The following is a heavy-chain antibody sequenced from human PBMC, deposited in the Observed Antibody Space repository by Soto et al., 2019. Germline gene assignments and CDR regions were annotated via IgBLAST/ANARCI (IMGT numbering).Heavy chain of an antibody. D-gene: IGHD2-2*01. CDR1: GGSISSGGYY. J-gene: IGHJ5*02. CDR2: IYYSGST. Sequence: SETLSLTCTVSGGSISSGGYYWSWIRQHPGKGLEWIGYIYYSGSTYYNPSLKSRVTISVDTYKNQFSLKLSSVTAADTAVYYCARDVYCSSTSCYGFWFDPWGQGTLVTVSS. V-gene: IGHV4-31*03. CDR3: ARDVYCSSTSCYGFWFDP.